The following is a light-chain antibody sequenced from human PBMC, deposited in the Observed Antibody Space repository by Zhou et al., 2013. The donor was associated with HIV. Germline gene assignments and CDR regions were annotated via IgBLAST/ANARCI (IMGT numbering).Light chain of an antibody. V-gene: IGKV3-15*01. Sequence: EIVMTQSPATLSVSVGERVTLSCRASDDISTNLAWFQQKPSQAPRLLISGASTRATGIPARFRGSGSGTEFTLTISSLQSEDSAAYYCQQYNYWPPYTFGQGTKLEIK. J-gene: IGKJ2*01. CDR3: QQYNYWPPYT. CDR1: DDISTN. CDR2: GAS.